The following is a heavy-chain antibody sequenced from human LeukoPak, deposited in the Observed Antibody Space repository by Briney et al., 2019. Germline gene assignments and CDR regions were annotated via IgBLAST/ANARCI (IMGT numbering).Heavy chain of an antibody. CDR3: ARDASRWLPKDYFDY. V-gene: IGHV3-7*01. CDR2: IKQDGSEK. J-gene: IGHJ4*02. CDR1: GFTFSSYW. Sequence: PWGSLRLSCAASGFTFSSYWMSWVRQAPGKGLEWVANIKQDGSEKYYVDSVKGRFTISRDNAKNSLYLQMNSLRAEDTAVYYCARDASRWLPKDYFDYWGQGTLVTVSS. D-gene: IGHD5-12*01.